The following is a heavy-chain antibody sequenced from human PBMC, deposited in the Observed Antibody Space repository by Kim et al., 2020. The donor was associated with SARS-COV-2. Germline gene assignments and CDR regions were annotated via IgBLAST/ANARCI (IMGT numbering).Heavy chain of an antibody. D-gene: IGHD6-19*01. Sequence: TIYNADSVRGRFTISRDDAKNTLYLQMNSLRDEDTAVYYCARLGGWLPNYWGQGTLVTVSS. V-gene: IGHV3-48*02. CDR3: ARLGGWLPNY. J-gene: IGHJ4*02. CDR2: TI.